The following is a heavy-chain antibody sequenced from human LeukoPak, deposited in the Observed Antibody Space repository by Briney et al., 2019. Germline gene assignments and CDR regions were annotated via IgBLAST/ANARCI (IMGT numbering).Heavy chain of an antibody. D-gene: IGHD3-22*01. CDR3: ARDKNQAYYDSSGNAFDI. Sequence: SETLSLTCTVSGGSISRSTYYWGWIRQSPGKGLEWIGSIYKTGRTSYSPSLKSRVTMSIDTSKNQFSLMLSSVTAADTAVYYCARDKNQAYYDSSGNAFDIWGQGTMVTVSS. CDR1: GGSISRSTYY. V-gene: IGHV4-39*07. J-gene: IGHJ3*02. CDR2: IYKTGRT.